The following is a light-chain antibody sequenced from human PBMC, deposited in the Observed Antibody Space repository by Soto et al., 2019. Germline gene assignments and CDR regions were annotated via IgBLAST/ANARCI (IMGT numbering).Light chain of an antibody. CDR3: QQYYTTPYN. CDR2: WAS. CDR1: QSVLYSSDNKNY. J-gene: IGKJ2*01. Sequence: DIVMTQSPDSLAVSLGERATINCKSSQSVLYSSDNKNYLTWYQQRPGQPPKLLIYWASTRESGVPDRLSGSGSGTDFTLTISSLQAEDVEVYSCQQYYTTPYNFGQGTKLEIK. V-gene: IGKV4-1*01.